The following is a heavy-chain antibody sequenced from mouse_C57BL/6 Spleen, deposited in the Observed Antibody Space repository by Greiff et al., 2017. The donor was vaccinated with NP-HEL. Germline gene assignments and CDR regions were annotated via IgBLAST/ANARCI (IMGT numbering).Heavy chain of an antibody. CDR3: ARHDYGSSLFAY. V-gene: IGHV1-18*01. Sequence: VQLQQSGPELVKPGASVKIPCKASGYTFTDYNMDWVKQSHGKSLEWIGDINPNNGGTIYNQKFKGKATLTVDKSSSTAYMELRSLTSEDTAVYYCARHDYGSSLFAYWGQGTLVTVSA. J-gene: IGHJ3*01. CDR1: GYTFTDYN. CDR2: INPNNGGT. D-gene: IGHD1-1*01.